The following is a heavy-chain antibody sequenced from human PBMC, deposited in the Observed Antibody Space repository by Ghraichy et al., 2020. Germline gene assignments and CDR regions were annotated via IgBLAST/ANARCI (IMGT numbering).Heavy chain of an antibody. D-gene: IGHD3-9*01. Sequence: SETLSLTCTVSGCSITRSNYYWGWLRPRPGKGLEWIGTISYCGSTSSNPSLKRRVPLSVDTFNSQFSLQLSSVTAAATAVYYCARHEVRYFDWSDHYYGMDVWGQGTTVTVSS. CDR2: ISYCGST. CDR1: GCSITRSNYY. CDR3: ARHEVRYFDWSDHYYGMDV. V-gene: IGHV4-39*01. J-gene: IGHJ6*02.